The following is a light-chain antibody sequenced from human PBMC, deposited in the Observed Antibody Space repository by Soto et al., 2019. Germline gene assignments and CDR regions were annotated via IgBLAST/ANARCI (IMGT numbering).Light chain of an antibody. CDR3: SSYTTSTTLV. J-gene: IGLJ2*01. CDR2: EVR. CDR1: SSDVGAYNY. V-gene: IGLV2-14*01. Sequence: QSALTQPASVSGSPGQSITISCTGTSSDVGAYNYVSWHQQHPGKAPKLMIYEVRNRPSGVSSRFSGSKSGNTASLTISGLQAEDEANYHCSSYTTSTTLVFGGGTQLTVL.